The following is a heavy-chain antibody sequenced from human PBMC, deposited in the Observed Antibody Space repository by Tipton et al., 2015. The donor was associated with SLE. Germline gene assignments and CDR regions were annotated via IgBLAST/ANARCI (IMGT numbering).Heavy chain of an antibody. CDR1: GFTFSDYY. CDR3: ARAGNYDILTGPYYFDY. Sequence: SLRLSCAASGFTFSDYYMSWIRQAPGKGLEWVSYISSSGSTIYYADSVKGRFTISRDNAKNSLYLQVNSLRAEDTAVYYCARAGNYDILTGPYYFDYWGQGTLVTVSS. CDR2: ISSSGSTI. J-gene: IGHJ4*02. V-gene: IGHV3-11*04. D-gene: IGHD3-9*01.